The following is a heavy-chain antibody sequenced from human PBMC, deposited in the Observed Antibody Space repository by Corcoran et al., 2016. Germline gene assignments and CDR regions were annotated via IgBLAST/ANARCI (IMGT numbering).Heavy chain of an antibody. D-gene: IGHD2-15*01. Sequence: EVQLVESGGVVVQPGGSLRLSCAASGFTFDDYAMHWVRQAPGKCLEWVSLISWDGGSTYYADSVKGRFTISRDNSKNSLYLQMNSLRAEDTALYYCAKDKGSGGSWDGFDYWGQGTLVTVSS. J-gene: IGHJ4*02. CDR1: GFTFDDYA. CDR2: ISWDGGST. V-gene: IGHV3-43D*03. CDR3: AKDKGSGGSWDGFDY.